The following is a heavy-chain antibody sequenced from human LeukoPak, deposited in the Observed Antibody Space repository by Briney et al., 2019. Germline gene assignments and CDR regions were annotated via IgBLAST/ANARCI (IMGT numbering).Heavy chain of an antibody. J-gene: IGHJ4*02. D-gene: IGHD6-13*01. CDR1: GYSISNGYY. CDR2: MYYRGNT. CDR3: ATGVHGIAAAGDYYFDY. Sequence: SETLSLTCTVSGYSISNGYYWGWIRQPPGKGLEWIGYMYYRGNTNYNPSLKSRVTISVDTSKNQFSLKSSSVTAADTAVYYCATGVHGIAAAGDYYFDYWGQGTLVTVSS. V-gene: IGHV4-61*01.